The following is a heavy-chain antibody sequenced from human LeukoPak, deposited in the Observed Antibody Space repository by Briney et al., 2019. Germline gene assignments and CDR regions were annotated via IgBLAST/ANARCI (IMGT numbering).Heavy chain of an antibody. V-gene: IGHV1-24*01. D-gene: IGHD5-18*01. J-gene: IGHJ4*02. CDR2: FDPEDGET. Sequence: ASVKVSCKVSGYTLTELSMHWVRQAPGKGLEWMGGFDPEDGETIYAQKFQGRVTMTEDTSTDTAYMELSSLRSEDTAVYYCARDLVDTVMSHLVLFDYWGQGTLVTVSS. CDR3: ARDLVDTVMSHLVLFDY. CDR1: GYTLTELS.